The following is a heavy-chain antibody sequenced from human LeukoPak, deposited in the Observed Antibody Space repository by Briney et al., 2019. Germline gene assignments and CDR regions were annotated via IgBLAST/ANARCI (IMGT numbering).Heavy chain of an antibody. J-gene: IGHJ5*02. V-gene: IGHV1-18*01. Sequence: ASVKVSCKASGYTFTSYGISWVRQTPGQGLEWMGWISAYNGNTNYAQKLQGRVTMTTDTSTSTAYMELRSLRSDDTAVYYCARTGTYFFDNDGKTNWFDPWGQGTLVTVSS. CDR2: ISAYNGNT. D-gene: IGHD3-22*01. CDR1: GYTFTSYG. CDR3: ARTGTYFFDNDGKTNWFDP.